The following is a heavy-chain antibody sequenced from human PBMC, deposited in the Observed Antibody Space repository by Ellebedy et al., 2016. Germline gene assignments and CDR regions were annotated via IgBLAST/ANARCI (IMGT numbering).Heavy chain of an antibody. CDR2: VYHSGNG. D-gene: IGHD3-10*01. J-gene: IGHJ4*02. Sequence: SETLSLTCIVSGGSITSNNHYWDWIRQSPGRGLEWIASVYHSGNGHYNPSLQSRVTISVDTSKNQFSLKLTSVTAADTAVYYCARMSRGGSYSDYWGQGAQVTVAS. CDR1: GGSITSNNHY. V-gene: IGHV4-39*07. CDR3: ARMSRGGSYSDY.